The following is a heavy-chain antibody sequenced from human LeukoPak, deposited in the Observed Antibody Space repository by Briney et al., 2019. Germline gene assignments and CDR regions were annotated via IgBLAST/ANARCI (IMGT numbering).Heavy chain of an antibody. CDR1: GGSISSYY. CDR2: IYYSGST. D-gene: IGHD4-17*01. Sequence: SETQSLTCTVSGGSISSYYWSWIRQPPGKGLEWIGYIYYSGSTNYNPSLKSRVTMSVDTSKNQFSLKLSSVTAADTAVYYCARDLLPAYYGDYHAFDIWGQGTMVTVSS. CDR3: ARDLLPAYYGDYHAFDI. J-gene: IGHJ3*02. V-gene: IGHV4-59*12.